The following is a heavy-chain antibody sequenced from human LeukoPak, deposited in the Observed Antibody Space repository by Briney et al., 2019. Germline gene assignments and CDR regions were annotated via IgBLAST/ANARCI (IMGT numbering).Heavy chain of an antibody. V-gene: IGHV3-74*01. CDR1: GFTFSSYW. CDR3: AREDFWSGYLDY. CDR2: INSDGSSI. J-gene: IGHJ4*02. D-gene: IGHD3-3*01. Sequence: PGGSLRLSCAASGFTFSSYWMHWVRQAPGKGLVWVSRINSDGSSISYADSVKGRFTISRDNAKNTLYLQMNSLRAEDTAVYYCAREDFWSGYLDYWGQGTLVTVSS.